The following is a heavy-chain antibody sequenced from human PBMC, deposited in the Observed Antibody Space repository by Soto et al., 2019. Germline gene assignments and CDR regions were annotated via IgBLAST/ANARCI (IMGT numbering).Heavy chain of an antibody. V-gene: IGHV4-4*07. CDR3: AREGSYTAYNFAPGLQLCSFDF. J-gene: IGHJ4*02. CDR2: IFSSGGT. Sequence: KPWETLALTWTVSGGSISTFYWSWIRQRAGKGLEWIGRIFSSGGTSLNPSLESRVAMSVETNRNHFSLNLSTMSSADMAVYYCAREGSYTAYNFAPGLQLCSFDFWGQGALVTVSS. CDR1: GGSISTFY. D-gene: IGHD5-12*01.